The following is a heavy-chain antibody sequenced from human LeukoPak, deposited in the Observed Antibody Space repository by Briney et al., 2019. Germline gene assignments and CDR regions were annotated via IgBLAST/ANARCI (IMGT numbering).Heavy chain of an antibody. V-gene: IGHV4-59*01. CDR2: IYYSGRT. CDR1: GGSISSYY. D-gene: IGHD1-26*01. CDR3: ARGLQWELLGAFDI. J-gene: IGHJ3*02. Sequence: PSETLSLTXTVSGGSISSYYWSWIWQPPGKGIQWIGYIYYSGRTIYNPSLKSRVTISVDTSKNQFSLRLRSVTATDTAVYYCARGLQWELLGAFDIWGQGTTVTVSS.